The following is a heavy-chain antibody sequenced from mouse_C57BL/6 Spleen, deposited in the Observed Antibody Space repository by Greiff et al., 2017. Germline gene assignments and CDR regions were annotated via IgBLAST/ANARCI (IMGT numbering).Heavy chain of an antibody. J-gene: IGHJ3*01. CDR2: ISSGGDYI. CDR3: TRELKEPFAY. CDR1: GFTFSSYA. Sequence: DVHLVESGEGLVKPGGSLKLSCAASGFTFSSYAMSWVRQTPEKRMEWVAYISSGGDYIYYADTVKGRFTISRDNARNTLYLQMSSLKSEDTAMYYCTRELKEPFAYWGQGTLVTVSS. V-gene: IGHV5-9-1*02.